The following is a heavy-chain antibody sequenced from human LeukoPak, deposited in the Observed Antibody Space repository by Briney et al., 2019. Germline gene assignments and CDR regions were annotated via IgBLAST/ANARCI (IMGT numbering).Heavy chain of an antibody. J-gene: IGHJ4*02. V-gene: IGHV3-30*03. CDR2: ISYDGSNK. CDR3: ARRGGGNYPQYFEY. CDR1: GFTFSSYA. D-gene: IGHD1-7*01. Sequence: GGSLRLSCAASGFTFSSYAMHWARQAPGKGLEWVAFISYDGSNKYFADSVKGRFTISRDNPKNTLYLQMNSLRAEDAAVYYCARRGGGNYPQYFEYWGQGTLVTVSS.